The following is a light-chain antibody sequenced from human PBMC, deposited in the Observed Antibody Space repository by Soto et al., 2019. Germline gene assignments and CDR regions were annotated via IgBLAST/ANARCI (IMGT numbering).Light chain of an antibody. CDR2: DAS. V-gene: IGKV3-11*01. CDR1: QSISRY. CDR3: QQRSSWPPWR. Sequence: EIVLTQSPATLSLSPGERATLSCRASQSISRYLAWYQQKPGQAPRLLIYDASNRASGIPARFSGSGSGTDFTPPIGSLGPEDFAVYYGQQRSSWPPWRFGKGPRWRSN. J-gene: IGKJ1*01.